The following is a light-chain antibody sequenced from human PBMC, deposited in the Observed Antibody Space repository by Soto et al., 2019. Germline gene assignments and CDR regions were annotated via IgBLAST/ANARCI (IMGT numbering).Light chain of an antibody. V-gene: IGKV1-6*01. Sequence: AIQMTQSPSSLSASIGDRVTITCRASQGIRNDLGWYQQKPGKAPKLLIYAASSLQSGVPSRFSGSGSGTDSTLTISSLQPEDFATYYCLQDYNYPWTFGQGTTVEIK. CDR1: QGIRND. CDR2: AAS. CDR3: LQDYNYPWT. J-gene: IGKJ1*01.